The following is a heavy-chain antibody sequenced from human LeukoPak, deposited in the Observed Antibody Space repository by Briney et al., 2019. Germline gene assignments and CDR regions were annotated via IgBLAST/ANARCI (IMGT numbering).Heavy chain of an antibody. J-gene: IGHJ4*02. CDR2: GYASGSN. CDR1: GYSISIGYY. D-gene: IGHD3-22*01. Sequence: ASDTLALTCAVSGYSISIGYYWAWIRHSPGRGLEWIGSGYASGSNYYNPAVKSRVTISVDTSKNQFSLELTSVTAAATAVYYCARDSLESGFYADSGYSAPCDYWGQGTLVTVSS. CDR3: ARDSLESGFYADSGYSAPCDY. V-gene: IGHV4-38-2*02.